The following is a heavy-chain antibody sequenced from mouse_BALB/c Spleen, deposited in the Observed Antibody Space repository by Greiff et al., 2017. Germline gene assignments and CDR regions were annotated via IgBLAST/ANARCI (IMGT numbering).Heavy chain of an antibody. CDR3: ATLYGNRDY. V-gene: IGHV1-7*01. CDR1: GYTFTSYW. D-gene: IGHD2-1*01. Sequence: VQLQQSGAELAKPGASVKMSCKASGYTFTSYWMHWVKQRPGQGLEWIGYINPSTGYTEYNQKFKDKATLTADKSSSTAYMQLSSLTSEDSAVYYCATLYGNRDYWGQGTTLTVSS. J-gene: IGHJ2*01. CDR2: INPSTGYT.